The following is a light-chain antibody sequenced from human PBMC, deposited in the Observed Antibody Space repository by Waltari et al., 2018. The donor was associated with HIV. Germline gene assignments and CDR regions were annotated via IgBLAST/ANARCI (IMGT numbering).Light chain of an antibody. J-gene: IGLJ3*02. CDR3: SSYVGSNRV. CDR2: EVN. V-gene: IGLV2-8*01. CDR1: SSDVDDSNY. Sequence: QSALTQPPSASGSPGQSVTISCTGISSDVDDSNYVSWYQQHPGKAPQLMIYEVNKRPSGVPDRFSGSKSGNTASLTVSGLQAEDEADYYCSSYVGSNRVFGGGTKLTVL.